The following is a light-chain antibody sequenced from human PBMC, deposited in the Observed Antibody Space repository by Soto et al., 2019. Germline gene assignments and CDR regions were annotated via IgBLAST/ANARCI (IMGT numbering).Light chain of an antibody. Sequence: DIQMTQSPSTLSASVGDRVTITCRASQSIGSWLAWYQQKPGKAPKLLIYDASGLERGVPSRFSGSGSGTEFTLTIDRLQSADFAVYYCQQYDRWPVTFGGGTKV. CDR2: DAS. V-gene: IGKV1-5*01. CDR1: QSIGSW. J-gene: IGKJ4*01. CDR3: QQYDRWPVT.